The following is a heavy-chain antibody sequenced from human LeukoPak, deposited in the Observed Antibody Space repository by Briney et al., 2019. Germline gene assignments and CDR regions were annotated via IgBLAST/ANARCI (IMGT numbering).Heavy chain of an antibody. J-gene: IGHJ6*02. CDR2: ISGSGGST. CDR3: AKDHCSSTSCYDDYYYGMDV. CDR1: GFTFSSYA. D-gene: IGHD2-2*01. Sequence: PGGSLRLSCAASGFTFSSYAMSWVRQAPGKGLEWVSAISGSGGSTYYADSVKGRFTISRDNSKNTLYLQMNSLRAEDTAVYYCAKDHCSSTSCYDDYYYGMDVWGQGTTVTVSS. V-gene: IGHV3-23*01.